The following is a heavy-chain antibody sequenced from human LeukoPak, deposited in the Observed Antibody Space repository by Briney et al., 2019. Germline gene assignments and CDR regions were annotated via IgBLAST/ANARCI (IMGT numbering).Heavy chain of an antibody. Sequence: WASVKVSCKASGYTFTSYYMHWVRQAPGQGLEWMGIINPSGGSTSYAQKFQGRVTMTRDMSTSTVYMELSSLRSEDTAVYYCAGGGIVVVPAAMPFPYWGQGTLVTVSS. J-gene: IGHJ4*02. D-gene: IGHD2-2*01. V-gene: IGHV1-46*01. CDR2: INPSGGST. CDR1: GYTFTSYY. CDR3: AGGGIVVVPAAMPFPY.